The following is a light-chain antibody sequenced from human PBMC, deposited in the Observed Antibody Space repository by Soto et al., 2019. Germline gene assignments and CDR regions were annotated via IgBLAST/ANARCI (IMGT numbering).Light chain of an antibody. V-gene: IGKV3-20*01. CDR2: GAS. Sequence: ENVLTQSPGTLSLSPGERATLSCRASQSVDSNFLAWYQQKPGQAPRLLIYGASTRAAGVPDRFSGSGSGTDFTPTITRLEPEDFAVYYCQQYGRSPLMYTFGQGTKLGVK. CDR3: QQYGRSPLMYT. J-gene: IGKJ2*01. CDR1: QSVDSNF.